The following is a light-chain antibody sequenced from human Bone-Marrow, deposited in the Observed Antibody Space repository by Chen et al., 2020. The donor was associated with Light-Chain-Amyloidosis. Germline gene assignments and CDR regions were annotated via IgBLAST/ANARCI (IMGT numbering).Light chain of an antibody. CDR1: SSNVGGLNL. Sequence: QSALTQPASVSGSPGQSITIYCTGTSSNVGGLNLVSWYQQQPGKAPKLIFYEVTKRPSGVSNRFASFKSGNTSSRTTSFLQTDDESDYYCCSYAGDSTLLFGGGSKLTVL. V-gene: IGLV2-23*02. J-gene: IGLJ2*01. CDR3: CSYAGDSTLL. CDR2: EVT.